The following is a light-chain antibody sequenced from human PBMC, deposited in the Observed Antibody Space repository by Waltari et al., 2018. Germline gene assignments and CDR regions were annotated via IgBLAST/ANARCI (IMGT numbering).Light chain of an antibody. Sequence: TCRASQGISSYLSWYQQKPGKAPELLIYAASTLQSGVPSRFSGSGSGTDFTLTISSLQPDDFATYYCQQLNSYPLIFGPGTKVDVK. CDR2: AAS. J-gene: IGKJ3*01. CDR1: QGISSY. CDR3: QQLNSYPLI. V-gene: IGKV1-9*01.